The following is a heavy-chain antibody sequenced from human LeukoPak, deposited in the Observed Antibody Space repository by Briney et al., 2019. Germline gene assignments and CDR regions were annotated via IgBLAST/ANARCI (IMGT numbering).Heavy chain of an antibody. CDR1: GYTFTSYY. V-gene: IGHV1-46*01. CDR3: ARRGEDYGDYDGWFDP. D-gene: IGHD4-17*01. J-gene: IGHJ5*02. Sequence: GASVKVSCKASGYTFTSYYMHWVRQAPGQGLEWMGIINPSGGSTSYAQKFQGRVTMTRDMSTSTVYMELSSLRSEDTAVYYCARRGEDYGDYDGWFDPWGQGTLVTVSS. CDR2: INPSGGST.